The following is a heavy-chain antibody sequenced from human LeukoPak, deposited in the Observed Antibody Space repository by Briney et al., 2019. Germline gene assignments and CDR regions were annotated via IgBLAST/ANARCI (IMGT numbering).Heavy chain of an antibody. CDR3: AKDHDLRSFDY. V-gene: IGHV3-23*01. CDR2: ITGSSDIT. CDR1: GFTFSTYA. Sequence: GGPLRLSCAASGFTFSTYAMTWVRQTPGKGLEWVSVITGSSDITHYADSVKGRFTISRDNSKNTLYLQMNSLRAEDTAKYYCAKDHDLRSFDYWGQGTLVTVSS. J-gene: IGHJ4*02.